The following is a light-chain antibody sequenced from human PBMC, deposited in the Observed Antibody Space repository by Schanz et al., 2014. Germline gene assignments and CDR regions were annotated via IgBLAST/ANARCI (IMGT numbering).Light chain of an antibody. Sequence: EVVLTQSPGTLSLSPGERATLSCRASQSVSSNSLAWYQQTPGQAPRLLIYGASSRATGIPDRFSGSGSGTDFTLTISRLEPEDFAVYYCQQYDKWPLTFGGGTKVEIK. CDR3: QQYDKWPLT. J-gene: IGKJ4*01. CDR2: GAS. CDR1: QSVSSNS. V-gene: IGKV3-20*01.